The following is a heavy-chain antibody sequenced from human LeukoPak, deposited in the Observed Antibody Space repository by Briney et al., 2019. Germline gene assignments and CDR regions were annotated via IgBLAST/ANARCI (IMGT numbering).Heavy chain of an antibody. CDR2: ISGSGGST. CDR3: AKDHRGQLVWDY. V-gene: IGHV3-23*01. D-gene: IGHD6-13*01. J-gene: IGHJ4*02. Sequence: PGGSLRLSCAASGFTFSSYGMSWVRQAPGKGLEWVSAISGSGGSTYYADSVKGQFTISRDNSKNTLYLQMNSLRAEDTAVYYCAKDHRGQLVWDYWGQGTLVTVSS. CDR1: GFTFSSYG.